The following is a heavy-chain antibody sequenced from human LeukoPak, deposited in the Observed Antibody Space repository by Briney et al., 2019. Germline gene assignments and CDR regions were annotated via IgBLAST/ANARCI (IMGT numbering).Heavy chain of an antibody. Sequence: ASVKVSCKTSGYTFSSYGINWVRQATGQGLGWMGWISAYNGHTDHAQKLQGRLTMTTDTSTTTAYMELRSLRSDDTAVYYCARDYYDILTGYQYNWFGPWGQGTLVTVSS. CDR1: GYTFSSYG. CDR3: ARDYYDILTGYQYNWFGP. J-gene: IGHJ5*02. V-gene: IGHV1-18*04. CDR2: ISAYNGHT. D-gene: IGHD3-9*01.